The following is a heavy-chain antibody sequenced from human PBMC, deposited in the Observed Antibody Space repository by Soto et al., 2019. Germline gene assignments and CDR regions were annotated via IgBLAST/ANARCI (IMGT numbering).Heavy chain of an antibody. CDR1: GFTFSSYS. CDR2: ISSSSSYI. D-gene: IGHD6-13*01. V-gene: IGHV3-21*01. CDR3: AREPGYSSSWYLDYYYDYGMDV. Sequence: PGGSLRLSCAASGFTFSSYSMNWVRQSPGKGLEWVSSISSSSSYIYYADSVKGRFTISRDNAKNSLYLQMNSLRAEDTAVYYCAREPGYSSSWYLDYYYDYGMDVWGQGTTVTVSS. J-gene: IGHJ6*02.